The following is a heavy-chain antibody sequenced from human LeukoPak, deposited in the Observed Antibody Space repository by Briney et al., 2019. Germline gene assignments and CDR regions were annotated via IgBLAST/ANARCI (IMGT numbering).Heavy chain of an antibody. CDR2: IYYSGST. CDR3: ARAGYYDFWSGSFNYYYYYMDV. V-gene: IGHV4-39*07. CDR1: GGSISSSSYY. Sequence: SETLSLTCTVSGGSISSSSYYWGWIRQPPGKGLEWIGSIYYSGSTYYNPSLKSRVTISVDTSKNQFSLELSSVTAADTAVYYCARAGYYDFWSGSFNYYYYYMDVWGKGTTVTVSS. D-gene: IGHD3-3*01. J-gene: IGHJ6*03.